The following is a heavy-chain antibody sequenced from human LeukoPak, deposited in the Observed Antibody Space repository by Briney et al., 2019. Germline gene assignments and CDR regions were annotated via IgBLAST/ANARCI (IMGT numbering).Heavy chain of an antibody. CDR1: GFTFSSYG. J-gene: IGHJ4*02. D-gene: IGHD5-12*01. CDR3: AKDRVWLRIAIDY. V-gene: IGHV3-30*18. CDR2: ISYDGSNK. Sequence: PGGSLRLSCAASGFTFSSYGMHWVRQAPGKGLEWVAAISYDGSNKYYADSVKGRFTISRDNSKNTLYLQMNSLRAEDTAVYYCAKDRVWLRIAIDYWGQGTLVTVSS.